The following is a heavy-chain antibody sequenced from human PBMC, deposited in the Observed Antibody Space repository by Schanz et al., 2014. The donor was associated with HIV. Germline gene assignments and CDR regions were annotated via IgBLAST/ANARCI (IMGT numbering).Heavy chain of an antibody. V-gene: IGHV3-23*01. J-gene: IGHJ3*02. CDR1: GFNFNNYA. Sequence: EVQLLDSGGGLVQPGGSLRLSCAASGFNFNNYAMTWVRQAPGKGLEWVSSITESGGRTYYADSVNGRFTISRDNSKNTLYLQMTTLRTEDTAVYYCAIRTPMISFGAFDIWGRGTMVTVSS. D-gene: IGHD3-16*01. CDR3: AIRTPMISFGAFDI. CDR2: ITESGGRT.